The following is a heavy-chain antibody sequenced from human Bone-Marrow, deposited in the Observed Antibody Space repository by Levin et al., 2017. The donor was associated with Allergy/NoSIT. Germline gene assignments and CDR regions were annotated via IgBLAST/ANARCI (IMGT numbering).Heavy chain of an antibody. CDR1: GGSLRSSSYY. Sequence: ASETLSLTCTVSGGSLRSSSYYWTWFRQHPGKGLEWIGNIYYSGSTYYNPSLKSRVTISVDTSKNQFSLRLRSVAAADTAVYYCARNWDESHNRNGNYFDYWGQGTLVTVSS. V-gene: IGHV4-31*03. CDR2: IYYSGST. J-gene: IGHJ4*02. CDR3: ARNWDESHNRNGNYFDY. D-gene: IGHD1-1*01.